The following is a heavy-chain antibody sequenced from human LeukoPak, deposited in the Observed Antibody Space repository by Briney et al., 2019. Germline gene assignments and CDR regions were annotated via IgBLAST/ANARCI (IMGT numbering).Heavy chain of an antibody. CDR1: GFTFSSYA. Sequence: GGSLRLSCADSGFTFSSYAMSWVRQAPGKGLEWVSAISGSGGSTYYADSVKGRFTISRDNSKNTLYLQMNSLRAEDTAVYYCAKDGRNYNSSGYYDYWGQGTLVTVSS. CDR2: ISGSGGST. J-gene: IGHJ4*02. D-gene: IGHD3-22*01. V-gene: IGHV3-23*01. CDR3: AKDGRNYNSSGYYDY.